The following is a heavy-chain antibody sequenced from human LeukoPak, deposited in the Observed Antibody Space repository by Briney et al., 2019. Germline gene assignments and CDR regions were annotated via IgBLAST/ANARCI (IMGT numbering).Heavy chain of an antibody. CDR1: GGAVSSGSYY. Sequence: PSETLSLTCSVSGGAVSSGSYYWGWIRQPPGKGLEWIGSTSYSGNTYYNPSLKSRITISVDTSKNQFSLRLSSVTAADTAVYYCAKALNYYGSGSGDYWGQGTLVTVSS. V-gene: IGHV4-39*01. CDR2: TSYSGNT. J-gene: IGHJ4*02. D-gene: IGHD3-10*01. CDR3: AKALNYYGSGSGDY.